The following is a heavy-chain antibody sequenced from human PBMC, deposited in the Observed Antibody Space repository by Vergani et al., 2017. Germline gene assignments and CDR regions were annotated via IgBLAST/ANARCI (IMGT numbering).Heavy chain of an antibody. J-gene: IGHJ5*02. V-gene: IGHV3-33*01. CDR1: GFTFSIYG. CDR3: ARDGDFWSAYVSSTNWFDP. CDR2: IWHDGSKK. Sequence: QVQLVESGGGVVQPGRSLRLSCAASGFTFSIYGMHWVRQAPGKGLEWVAVIWHDGSKKYYGDSGKGRLTISRANSKNTMYLQMNSLSAEDTAVYYCARDGDFWSAYVSSTNWFDPWGQGTLVTVSS. D-gene: IGHD3-3*01.